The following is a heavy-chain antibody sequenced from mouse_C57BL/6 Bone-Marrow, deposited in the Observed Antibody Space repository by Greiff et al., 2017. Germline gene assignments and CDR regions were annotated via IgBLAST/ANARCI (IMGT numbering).Heavy chain of an antibody. J-gene: IGHJ1*03. CDR1: GYTFTDHT. D-gene: IGHD1-1*01. CDR3: AKESYYGSSYRYWYFDV. CDR2: IYPRDGST. Sequence: VQLQQSDAELVKPGASVKISCKVSGYTFTDHTIHWMKQRPEQGLEWIGYIYPRDGSTKYNEKFKGKATLTADKSSSTAYMQLNSLTSEDSAVYFCAKESYYGSSYRYWYFDVWGTGTTFTVSS. V-gene: IGHV1-78*01.